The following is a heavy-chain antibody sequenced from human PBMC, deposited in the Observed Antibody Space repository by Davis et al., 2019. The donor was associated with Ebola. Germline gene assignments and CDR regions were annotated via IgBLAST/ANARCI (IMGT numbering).Heavy chain of an antibody. CDR1: GFTFNNYP. J-gene: IGHJ4*02. CDR2: IGVNDVET. Sequence: GESLKISCTGSGFTFNNYPLTWVRQTSGKGLEWISTIGVNDVETFYANSVKGRFSISRDNYKDTLYLEINSLRAEDTAVYHCAKDMRSAVPGTPDYWGPGTRVTVSS. V-gene: IGHV3-23*01. CDR3: AKDMRSAVPGTPDY. D-gene: IGHD6-19*01.